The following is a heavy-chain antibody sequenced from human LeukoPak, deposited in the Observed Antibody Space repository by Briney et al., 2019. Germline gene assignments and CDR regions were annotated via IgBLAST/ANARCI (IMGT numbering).Heavy chain of an antibody. V-gene: IGHV4-4*07. D-gene: IGHD6-6*01. Sequence: SETLSLTCTVSGGSISSYYWSWIRQPAGKGLEWIGRIYTSGSTNYNPSLKSRVTMSVDTSKNQFSLKLSSVTAADTAVYYCAGSMASSPSGLYFDLRGRGTLVTVSS. CDR1: GGSISSYY. CDR3: AGSMASSPSGLYFDL. CDR2: IYTSGST. J-gene: IGHJ2*01.